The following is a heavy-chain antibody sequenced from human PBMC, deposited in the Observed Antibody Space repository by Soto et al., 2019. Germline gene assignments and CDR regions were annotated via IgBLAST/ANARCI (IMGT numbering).Heavy chain of an antibody. CDR3: AKEGGRGGGCFDY. J-gene: IGHJ4*02. Sequence: EVQLLESGGGLVQPGGSLRLSCAASGFTFSSYGMSWVRQAPGKGLEWVSAISGSGGSTYYADSVKGRFTISRDNSKNTLYLQMNSLRAEDTAVYYWAKEGGRGGGCFDYWGQGTLVTVSS. V-gene: IGHV3-23*01. CDR1: GFTFSSYG. D-gene: IGHD3-16*01. CDR2: ISGSGGST.